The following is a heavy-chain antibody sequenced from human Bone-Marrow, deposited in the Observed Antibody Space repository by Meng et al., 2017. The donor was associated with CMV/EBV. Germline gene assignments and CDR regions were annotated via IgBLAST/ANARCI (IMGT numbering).Heavy chain of an antibody. J-gene: IGHJ4*02. D-gene: IGHD4-23*01. V-gene: IGHV3-21*01. CDR3: AREIPTVVTTFDF. Sequence: GESLKISCAASGFTFSSYSMNWVRQAPGKGLEWVSSISSSSSYIYYADSVKGRFTISRENAKNSLFLQMNSLRADETAVYNCAREIPTVVTTFDFWGQGTLVIVSS. CDR1: GFTFSSYS. CDR2: ISSSSSYI.